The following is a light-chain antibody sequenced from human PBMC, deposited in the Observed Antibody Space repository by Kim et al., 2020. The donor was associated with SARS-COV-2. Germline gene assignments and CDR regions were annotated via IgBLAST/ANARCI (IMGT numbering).Light chain of an antibody. CDR2: QDT. V-gene: IGLV3-1*01. Sequence: VSPVQTATFSCSGDKLGDKNACWYQQKPGQSPVVVIYQDTKRSSGIPERFSGSNSGNTSTLTIRGTQALDEADYYCQAWDSSTVVFGGGTQLTVL. J-gene: IGLJ2*01. CDR3: QAWDSSTVV. CDR1: KLGDKN.